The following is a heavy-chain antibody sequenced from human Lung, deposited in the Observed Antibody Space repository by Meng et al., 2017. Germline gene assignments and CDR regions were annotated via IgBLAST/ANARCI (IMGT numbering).Heavy chain of an antibody. CDR3: ARKKWLATGEVH. CDR2: INTNTGDP. CDR1: GYTFTNYA. D-gene: IGHD6-19*01. J-gene: IGHJ4*02. Sequence: QVQLVQSGSELKKPGAAVMSSCKASGYTFTNYAMNWVRQAPGQGLEWMGWINTNTGDPTYAQGFTGRFVFSLDTSVSTAYLQISSLKTEDTAVYYCARKKWLATGEVHWGQGTLVTVSS. V-gene: IGHV7-4-1*02.